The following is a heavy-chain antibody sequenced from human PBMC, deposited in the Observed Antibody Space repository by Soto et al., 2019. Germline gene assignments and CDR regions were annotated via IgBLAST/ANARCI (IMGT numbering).Heavy chain of an antibody. D-gene: IGHD5-12*01. CDR2: ISGSGGRT. V-gene: IGHV3-23*01. J-gene: IGHJ3*02. Sequence: PGGSLRLSCAASGFTFSSYAMSWVRQAPGKGLEWVSAISGSGGRTYYVDSVKGRFTISRDNAKNSLYLQMNSLRAEDTAVYYCARVEEVATINAFDIWGKGTMVTVPS. CDR3: ARVEEVATINAFDI. CDR1: GFTFSSYA.